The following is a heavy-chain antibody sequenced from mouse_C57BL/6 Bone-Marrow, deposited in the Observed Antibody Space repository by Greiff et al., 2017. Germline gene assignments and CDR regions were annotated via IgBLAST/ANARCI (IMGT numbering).Heavy chain of an antibody. D-gene: IGHD2-2*01. CDR1: GYTFTSYW. CDR2: INPSNGGT. V-gene: IGHV1-53*01. CDR3: ARSQLWLRRPSFDY. Sequence: VQLQQPGTELVKPGASVKLSCKASGYTFTSYWMHWVKQRPGQGLEWIGNINPSNGGTNYNEKFKSKATLTVDKSSSTAYMQLSSLTSEDSAVYYWARSQLWLRRPSFDYWGQGTTLTVSS. J-gene: IGHJ2*01.